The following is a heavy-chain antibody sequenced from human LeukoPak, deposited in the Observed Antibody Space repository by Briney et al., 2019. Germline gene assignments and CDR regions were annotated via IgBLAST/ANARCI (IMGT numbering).Heavy chain of an antibody. CDR2: IIPIFGTA. D-gene: IGHD4-23*01. CDR3: AREVTVVTPYYFAY. J-gene: IGHJ4*02. V-gene: IGHV1-69*13. Sequence: ASVKVSCKASGYTFTSYAISWVRQAPGQGLEWMGGIIPIFGTANYAQKFQGRVTITADESTSTAYMELSSLRSEDTAVYYCAREVTVVTPYYFAYWGQGTLVTVSS. CDR1: GYTFTSYA.